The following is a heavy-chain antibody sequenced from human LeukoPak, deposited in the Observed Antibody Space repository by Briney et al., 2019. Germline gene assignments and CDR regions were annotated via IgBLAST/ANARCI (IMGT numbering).Heavy chain of an antibody. CDR2: ISSSSSYI. CDR1: GFTFSCYC. V-gene: IGHV3-21*01. D-gene: IGHD4-17*01. J-gene: IGHJ4*02. Sequence: GSLRLSCAASGFTFSCYCMNWVRPAPGEGLEWVSSISSSSSYIYYADSVKGRFTISRDNAKNSLYLQMNSLRAEDTAVYYCARDGDGDYVSDYWGQGTLVTVSS. CDR3: ARDGDGDYVSDY.